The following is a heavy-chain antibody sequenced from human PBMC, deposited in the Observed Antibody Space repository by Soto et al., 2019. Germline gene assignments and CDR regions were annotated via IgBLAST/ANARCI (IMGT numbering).Heavy chain of an antibody. Sequence: GGSLRLSCAASGFTFSSYVMTWVRQAPGKGLEWVSFSSATGAGTYYADSVKGRFTISRDNSKNTLYLQMTSLRADDTAVYYCAKDRRAGGNYGFYSDLWGQGALVTVYS. CDR1: GFTFSSYV. J-gene: IGHJ4*02. D-gene: IGHD1-7*01. CDR3: AKDRRAGGNYGFYSDL. CDR2: SSATGAGT. V-gene: IGHV3-23*01.